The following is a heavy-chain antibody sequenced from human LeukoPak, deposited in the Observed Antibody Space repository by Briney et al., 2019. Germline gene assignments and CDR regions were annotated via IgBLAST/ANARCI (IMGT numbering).Heavy chain of an antibody. CDR3: AKGHALDY. CDR2: ISWNSGSI. CDR1: GFIFSSYA. Sequence: GGSLRLSCAASGFIFSSYAMSWVRQAPGKGLEWVSGISWNSGSIGYADSVKGRFTISRDNAKNSLYLQMNSLRAEDTALYYCAKGHALDYWGQGTLVTVSS. V-gene: IGHV3-9*01. J-gene: IGHJ4*02.